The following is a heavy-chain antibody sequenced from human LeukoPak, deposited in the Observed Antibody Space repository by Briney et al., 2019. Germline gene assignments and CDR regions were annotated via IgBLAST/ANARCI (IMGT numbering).Heavy chain of an antibody. J-gene: IGHJ3*02. Sequence: SETLSLTCTGSDGSITSSGSYWGWIRQPPGEGLEWIGNIYYGGTTYYNPSLKSRVTISVDTSKNPVSLRLSSVTATDTAVYYCATPDGALSYYYDSSGPQGGAFDIWGQGTMVTVSS. V-gene: IGHV4-39*01. CDR2: IYYGGTT. CDR1: DGSITSSGSY. D-gene: IGHD3-22*01. CDR3: ATPDGALSYYYDSSGPQGGAFDI.